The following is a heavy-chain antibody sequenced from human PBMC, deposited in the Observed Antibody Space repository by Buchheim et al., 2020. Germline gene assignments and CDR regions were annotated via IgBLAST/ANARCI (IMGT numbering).Heavy chain of an antibody. CDR1: GGTFSSYA. CDR2: IIPILGIA. Sequence: QVQLVQSGAEVKKPGSSVKVSCKASGGTFSSYAISWVRQAPGQGLEWMGRIIPILGIANYAQKFQGRVTITPDKSTSTAYMELSSLRSEDTAVYYCARGGVVVVPAATYGMDVWGQGTT. J-gene: IGHJ6*02. CDR3: ARGGVVVVPAATYGMDV. V-gene: IGHV1-69*04. D-gene: IGHD2-2*01.